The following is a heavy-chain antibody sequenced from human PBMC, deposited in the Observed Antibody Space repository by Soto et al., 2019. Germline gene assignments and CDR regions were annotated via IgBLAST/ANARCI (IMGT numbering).Heavy chain of an antibody. Sequence: ETLFLTCTVSGGSISNSYWSWIRLSPGKGLEWIGYIYSSGSTNYNPSLESRVTISVDTSKNQFSLKLTSLIAADTAIYYYALDVWGQGTTVTVSS. J-gene: IGHJ6*02. V-gene: IGHV4-59*08. CDR2: IYSSGST. CDR3: ALDV. CDR1: GGSISNSY.